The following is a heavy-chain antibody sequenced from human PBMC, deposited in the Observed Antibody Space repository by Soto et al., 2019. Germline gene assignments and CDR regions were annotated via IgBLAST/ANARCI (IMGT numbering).Heavy chain of an antibody. J-gene: IGHJ6*02. V-gene: IGHV4-34*01. CDR3: ASLYDTSGYYYRYYYYGMDV. D-gene: IGHD3-22*01. Sequence: SETLSLTCAVYGGSFSGYYWSWIRQPPGKGLEWIGEINHSGSTNYNPSLKSRVTISVDTSKSQFSLKLSSVTAADTAVYYCASLYDTSGYYYRYYYYGMDVWGQGTTVTV. CDR1: GGSFSGYY. CDR2: INHSGST.